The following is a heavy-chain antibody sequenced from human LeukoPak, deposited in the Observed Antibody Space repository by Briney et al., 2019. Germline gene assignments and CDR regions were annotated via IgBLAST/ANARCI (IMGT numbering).Heavy chain of an antibody. V-gene: IGHV3-21*01. CDR2: ISSSGSNI. CDR1: GFTFTDYI. CDR3: ARYYLETSGYSPFFDY. Sequence: GGALRLFCAASGFTFTDYIFTWVRQAPGKGLEWVSSISSSGSNIYYADSMKGRFTVSRDNAKNSLYLQMNSLRAEDTAVYYCARYYLETSGYSPFFDYWGQGTLVTVSS. D-gene: IGHD5-12*01. J-gene: IGHJ4*02.